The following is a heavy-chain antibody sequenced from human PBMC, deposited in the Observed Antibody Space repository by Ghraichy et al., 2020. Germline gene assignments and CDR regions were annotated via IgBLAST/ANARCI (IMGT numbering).Heavy chain of an antibody. CDR3: AREPYCSSTSCYTSYYYYGMDV. CDR2: INPSGGST. V-gene: IGHV1-46*01. D-gene: IGHD2-2*02. J-gene: IGHJ6*02. CDR1: GYTFTSYY. Sequence: ASVKVSCKASGYTFTSYYMHWVRQAPGQGLEWMGIINPSGGSTSYAQKFQGRVTMTRDTSTSTVYMELSSLRSEDTAVYYCAREPYCSSTSCYTSYYYYGMDVWGQGTTVTVSS.